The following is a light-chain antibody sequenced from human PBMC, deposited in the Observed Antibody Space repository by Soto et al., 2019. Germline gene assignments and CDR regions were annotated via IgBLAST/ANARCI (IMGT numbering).Light chain of an antibody. Sequence: QSALTQPASVSGSPGQSITISCTGTSSDLGSYKFVSWYQHHPGKAPKLMIYEGSKRPSGVSNRFSGSKSGNTASLTISGLQAEDEADYYCCSYAGSSTLIFGGGTKPTVL. CDR1: SSDLGSYKF. V-gene: IGLV2-23*01. CDR3: CSYAGSSTLI. CDR2: EGS. J-gene: IGLJ2*01.